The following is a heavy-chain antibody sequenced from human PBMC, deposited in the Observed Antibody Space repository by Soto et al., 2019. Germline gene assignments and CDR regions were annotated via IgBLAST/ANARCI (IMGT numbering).Heavy chain of an antibody. Sequence: EVQLVESGGGLVKPGGSLRLSCAASGFTFSSYSMNWVRQAPGKGLEWVSSISSSSSYIYYADSVKGRFTISRDNAKNSLYLQMNSLRAEDTAVYYCARDGRQWRVGGVAVWGQGTTVTVSS. V-gene: IGHV3-21*01. D-gene: IGHD6-19*01. CDR1: GFTFSSYS. CDR3: ARDGRQWRVGGVAV. J-gene: IGHJ6*02. CDR2: ISSSSSYI.